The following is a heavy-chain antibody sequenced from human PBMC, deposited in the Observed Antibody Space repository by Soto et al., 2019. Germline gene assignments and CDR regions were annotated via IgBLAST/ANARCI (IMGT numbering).Heavy chain of an antibody. CDR1: GYSISHYY. CDR2: IHYRGRI. J-gene: IGHJ4*02. CDR3: AKAGASASEGFEY. V-gene: IGHV4-59*01. Sequence: RSLTCAASGYSISHYYRSSVRKTPGKGLEWIGHIHYRGRISYNPSLKSRVTMSMDTSNNQFSLRLTSMTAADTAVYYCAKAGASASEGFEYWGRGTLLTVSS. D-gene: IGHD6-6*01.